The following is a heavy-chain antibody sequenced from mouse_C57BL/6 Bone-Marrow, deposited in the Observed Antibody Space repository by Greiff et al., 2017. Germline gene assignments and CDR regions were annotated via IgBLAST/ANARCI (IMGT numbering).Heavy chain of an antibody. Sequence: EVQGVESGEGLVKPGGSLKLSCAASGFTFSSYAMSWVRQTPEKRLEWVAYISSGGDYIDYADTVKGRFTISRDNARNTRYLQMSSLKSEDTAVYYCTRGPPCGYYARDYWGRGTAVTVSA. CDR3: TRGPPCGYYARDY. V-gene: IGHV5-9-1*02. CDR2: ISSGGDYI. J-gene: IGHJ4*01. CDR1: GFTFSSYA.